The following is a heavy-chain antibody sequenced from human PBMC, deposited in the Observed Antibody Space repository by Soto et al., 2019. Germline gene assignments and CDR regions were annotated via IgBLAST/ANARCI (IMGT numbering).Heavy chain of an antibody. CDR1: GGSISGYY. CDR2: IYTTGST. V-gene: IGHV4-4*07. J-gene: IGHJ5*02. D-gene: IGHD6-6*01. Sequence: QVQLQESAPGLVKPSETLSLTCSVSGGSISGYYWSWIRQSAGKGLEWIGRIYTTGSTMYNPSRRTRVTMSIDTSKNQFSLRLTSVTAADTSVYYCAKDPLEGGWAARPGSWFDPWGQGTLVTVSS. CDR3: AKDPLEGGWAARPGSWFDP.